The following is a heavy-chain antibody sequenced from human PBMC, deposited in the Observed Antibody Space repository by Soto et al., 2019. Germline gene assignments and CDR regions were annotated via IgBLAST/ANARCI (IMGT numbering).Heavy chain of an antibody. CDR2: IYYSGST. CDR1: GGSISSYY. D-gene: IGHD1-7*01. CDR3: ARDTGKGRRGTTGYYYYGMDV. V-gene: IGHV4-59*01. J-gene: IGHJ6*02. Sequence: QVQLQESGPGLVKPSETLSLTCTVSGGSISSYYWSWIRQPPGQGLEWIGYIYYSGSTNYNPSHKSRVTISVDTSKNQFSLKLSSVTAADTVVYYCARDTGKGRRGTTGYYYYGMDVWGQGTTVTVSS.